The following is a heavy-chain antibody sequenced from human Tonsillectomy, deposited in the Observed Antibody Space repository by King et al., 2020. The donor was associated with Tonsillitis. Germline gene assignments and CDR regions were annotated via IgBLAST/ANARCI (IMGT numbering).Heavy chain of an antibody. J-gene: IGHJ3*01. CDR1: GFTFSGSA. D-gene: IGHD1-1*01. V-gene: IGHV3-73*01. CDR2: IRSKANSYAT. CDR3: SRRERLQPPHAFDL. Sequence: VQLVESGGGLVQPGGSLKLSCATSGFTFSGSAMHWVRQASGKGLEWVGRIRSKANSYATAYAASLKGMFTISRDDSKNTAYLQMNSLKTEDTAVYYCSRRERLQPPHAFDLWGQGTMVTVSS.